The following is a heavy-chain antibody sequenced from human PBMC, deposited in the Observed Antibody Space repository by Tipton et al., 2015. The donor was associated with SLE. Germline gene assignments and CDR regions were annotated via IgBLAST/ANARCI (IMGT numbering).Heavy chain of an antibody. CDR3: ARGVYYIWGSYRSDAFDI. D-gene: IGHD3-16*02. CDR2: IYYSGST. V-gene: IGHV4-59*11. Sequence: TLSLTCTVSGGSISSHYWSWIWQPPGKGLEWIGYIYYSGSTNYNPSLTSRVTISVDTSKNQFSLKLSSVTAADTAVYYCARGVYYIWGSYRSDAFDIWGQGTMVTVSS. CDR1: GGSISSHY. J-gene: IGHJ3*02.